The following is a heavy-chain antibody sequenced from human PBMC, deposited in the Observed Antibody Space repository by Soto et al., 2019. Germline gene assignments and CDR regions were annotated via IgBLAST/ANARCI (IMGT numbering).Heavy chain of an antibody. Sequence: SETLSLTCTVSGGSISSGSSYWGWIRQPPGKGLEWVGSIYYLGNTYYNPSLGSRVTISVDTSKNQFSLKLRSVTAADTAVFYCARQRILTARWYDAFDIWGQGTMVTVSS. J-gene: IGHJ3*02. V-gene: IGHV4-39*01. CDR3: ARQRILTARWYDAFDI. CDR2: IYYLGNT. CDR1: GGSISSGSSY. D-gene: IGHD6-13*01.